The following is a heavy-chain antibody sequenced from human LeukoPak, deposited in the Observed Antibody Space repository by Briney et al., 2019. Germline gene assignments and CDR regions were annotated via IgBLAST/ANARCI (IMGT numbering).Heavy chain of an antibody. CDR3: ATGGSSGYYYVGY. D-gene: IGHD3-22*01. V-gene: IGHV4-39*05. Sequence: SETPSLTCTVSGGSISSSSYYWGWIRQPPGKGLEWIGSIYYSGSTYYNPSLKSRVTISVDTSKNQFSLKLSSVTAADTAVYYCATGGSSGYYYVGYWGQGTLVTVSS. CDR1: GGSISSSSYY. J-gene: IGHJ4*02. CDR2: IYYSGST.